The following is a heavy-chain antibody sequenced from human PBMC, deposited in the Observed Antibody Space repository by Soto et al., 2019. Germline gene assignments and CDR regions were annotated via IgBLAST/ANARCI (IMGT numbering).Heavy chain of an antibody. Sequence: EVQLLESGGGLVQPGGSLRLSCAASGFTFSNYAMSWVRQTPGKGLEWVSSISKSGGGTYYADSVKGRFTIARDNSKNTLYLQMNSQKSEDTAVYSCAKTSSLFDYWGQGTLVTVSS. V-gene: IGHV3-23*01. J-gene: IGHJ4*02. CDR3: AKTSSLFDY. CDR1: GFTFSNYA. CDR2: ISKSGGGT. D-gene: IGHD6-13*01.